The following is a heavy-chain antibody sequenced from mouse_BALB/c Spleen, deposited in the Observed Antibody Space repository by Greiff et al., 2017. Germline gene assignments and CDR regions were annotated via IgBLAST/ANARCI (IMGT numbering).Heavy chain of an antibody. D-gene: IGHD4-1*02. CDR3: ATQLVGDAMDY. CDR2: IWAGGST. J-gene: IGHJ4*01. CDR1: GFSLTSYG. V-gene: IGHV2-9*02. Sequence: VKLQESGPGLVAPSQSLSITCTVSGFSLTSYGVHWVRQPPGKGLEWLGVIWAGGSTNYNSALMSRLSISKDNSKSQVFLKMNSLQTDDTAMYYCATQLVGDAMDYWGQGTSVTVSS.